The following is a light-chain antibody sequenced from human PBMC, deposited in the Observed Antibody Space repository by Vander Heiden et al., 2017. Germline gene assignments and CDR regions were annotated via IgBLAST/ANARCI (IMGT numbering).Light chain of an antibody. V-gene: IGLV1-44*01. CDR1: HSNVGTHI. CDR2: AFT. J-gene: IGLJ1*01. CDR3: ATWDGRLNAYV. Sequence: PPSVSGTPGQRVTISCSGNHSNVGTHITNWYQQLPGPAPKVLVYAFTERPSGVPDRFSASKSGASASLAINGLHFEDEADYFCATWDGRLNAYVFGTGTKVTVL.